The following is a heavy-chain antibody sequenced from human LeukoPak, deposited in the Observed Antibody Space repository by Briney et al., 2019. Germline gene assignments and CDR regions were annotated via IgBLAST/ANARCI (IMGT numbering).Heavy chain of an antibody. V-gene: IGHV3-7*01. D-gene: IGHD4-17*01. CDR1: GFTLSSYW. J-gene: IGHJ4*02. Sequence: GGCLRLSWAAAGFTLSSYWMSWVRQAPGKGLEWVANIKQEGSEKYYVDSVKGRFTISRDNAKNSLYLQMNSLRAEDTAVYYCVYAGDYEKGYWGQGTLVTVSS. CDR2: IKQEGSEK. CDR3: VYAGDYEKGY.